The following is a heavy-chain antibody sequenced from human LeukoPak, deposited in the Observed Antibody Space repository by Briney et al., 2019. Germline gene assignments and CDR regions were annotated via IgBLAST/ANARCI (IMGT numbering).Heavy chain of an antibody. D-gene: IGHD4-17*01. V-gene: IGHV4-59*01. CDR3: ARVVRRGYGDFNDAFDI. CDR2: IFYTGST. J-gene: IGHJ3*02. Sequence: SETLSLTCTVSSGSISSYYWSWIRQPPGKGLEWIGYIFYTGSTNYNPSLKSRVTISVDTSKNQFSLKLISVTAADTAVYYCARVVRRGYGDFNDAFDIWGQGTMVIVSS. CDR1: SGSISSYY.